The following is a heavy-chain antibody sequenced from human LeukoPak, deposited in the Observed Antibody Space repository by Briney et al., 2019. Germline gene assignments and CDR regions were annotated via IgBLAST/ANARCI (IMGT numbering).Heavy chain of an antibody. D-gene: IGHD5-18*01. CDR1: GGSISSSNW. V-gene: IGHV4-4*02. CDR3: ARGLRGYSRPFDY. J-gene: IGHJ4*02. CDR2: IYHSGST. Sequence: SETLSLTCAVSGGSISSSNWWSWVRQPPGKGLEWIGEIYHSGSTNYNPSLKSRVTISVDTSKNQFSLKLSSVTAADTAVYYCARGLRGYSRPFDYWGQGTLVTVSS.